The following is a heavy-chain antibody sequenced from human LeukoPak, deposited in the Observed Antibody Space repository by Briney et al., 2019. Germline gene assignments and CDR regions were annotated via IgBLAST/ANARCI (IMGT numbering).Heavy chain of an antibody. CDR1: GFSFSSYA. CDR3: AKRSGYTTGWFFDF. D-gene: IGHD6-19*01. Sequence: GGSLKLSCAASGFSFSSYAMSWVRQAPGKGLEWVSSISGSGDNAYYAESVKGRFTISRDNSKNTLFLQMNSLRAEDTAVFYCAKRSGYTTGWFFDFWGQGTLVTVSS. V-gene: IGHV3-23*01. CDR2: ISGSGDNA. J-gene: IGHJ4*02.